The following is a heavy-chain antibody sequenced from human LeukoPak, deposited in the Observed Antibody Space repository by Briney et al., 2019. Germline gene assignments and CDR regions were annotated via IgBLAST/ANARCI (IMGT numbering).Heavy chain of an antibody. D-gene: IGHD2-15*01. CDR3: ARNWCSGGSCYPYFDY. J-gene: IGHJ4*02. CDR1: GGSIRSYY. CDR2: IYYSGST. V-gene: IGHV4-59*01. Sequence: PSETLSLTCTVSGGSIRSYYWSWIRQPPGKGLEWIGYIYYSGSTNYNPSLKSRVTISVDTSKNQFSLKLSSVTAADTAVYYCARNWCSGGSCYPYFDYWGQGTLVTVSS.